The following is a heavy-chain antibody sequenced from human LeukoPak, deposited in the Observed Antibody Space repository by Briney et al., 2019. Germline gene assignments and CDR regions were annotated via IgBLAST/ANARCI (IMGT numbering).Heavy chain of an antibody. CDR1: GYTFTSYD. J-gene: IGHJ5*02. V-gene: IGHV1-18*01. D-gene: IGHD3-22*01. CDR2: ISAYNGNT. Sequence: ASVKVSCKASGYTFTSYDINWVRQAPGQGLEWMGWISAYNGNTNYAQKLQGRVTMTTDTSTSTAYMELRSLRSDDTAVYYCARDMASSNYYDSSGYYYRWFDPWGQGTLVTVSS. CDR3: ARDMASSNYYDSSGYYYRWFDP.